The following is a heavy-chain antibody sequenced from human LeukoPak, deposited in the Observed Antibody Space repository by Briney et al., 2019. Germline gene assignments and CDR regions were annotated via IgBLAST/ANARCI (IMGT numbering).Heavy chain of an antibody. CDR1: GFTFSSYA. V-gene: IGHV3-15*01. CDR2: IKSKTDGGTT. D-gene: IGHD2-2*01. Sequence: GGSLRLSCAASGFTFSSYAMGWVRQAPGKGLEWVGRIKSKTDGGTTDYAAPVKGRFTISRDDSKNTLYLQMNSLKTEDTAVYYCTTPLGYCSSTSCSNAFDIWGQGTMVTVSS. CDR3: TTPLGYCSSTSCSNAFDI. J-gene: IGHJ3*02.